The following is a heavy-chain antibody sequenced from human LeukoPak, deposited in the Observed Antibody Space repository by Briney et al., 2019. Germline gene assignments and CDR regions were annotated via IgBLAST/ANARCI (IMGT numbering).Heavy chain of an antibody. Sequence: GRSLRLSCAASGFTFSSYAMHWVRQAPGKGLEWVAVISYDGSNKYYADSVKGRFTISRDNSKNTLYLQMNSLRAEDTAVYYCARESTMVRGVTEPNYYYGMDVWGQGTTVTVS. CDR2: ISYDGSNK. CDR3: ARESTMVRGVTEPNYYYGMDV. CDR1: GFTFSSYA. J-gene: IGHJ6*02. V-gene: IGHV3-30-3*01. D-gene: IGHD3-10*01.